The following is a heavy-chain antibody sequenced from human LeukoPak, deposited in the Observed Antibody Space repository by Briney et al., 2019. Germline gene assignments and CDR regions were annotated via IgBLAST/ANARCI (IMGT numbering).Heavy chain of an antibody. J-gene: IGHJ4*02. CDR3: VRDLGFFDY. CDR1: GFTYSTYS. Sequence: GGSLRLSCAASGFTYSTYSMNWVRQAPGKGLEWVSSISSSGTYVYYADSVKGRFTISRDNAKNSLYLQMNSLRAEDTAVYYCVRDLGFFDYWGQGTLVTVSS. V-gene: IGHV3-21*01. CDR2: ISSSGTYV.